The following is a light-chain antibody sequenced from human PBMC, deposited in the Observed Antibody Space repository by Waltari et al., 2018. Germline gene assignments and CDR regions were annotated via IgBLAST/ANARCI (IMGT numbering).Light chain of an antibody. CDR1: SSNIGRNT. V-gene: IGLV1-44*01. CDR2: IDN. J-gene: IGLJ3*02. Sequence: QSVLTQPPSASGTPGQRVTMSCSGSSSNIGRNTVTWYQQLPGPAPKLRIYIDNQRPSGVPDRFSGSRSGTSASLAISGLQSEDEADYHCATWDDSLNAWVFGGGTKLTVL. CDR3: ATWDDSLNAWV.